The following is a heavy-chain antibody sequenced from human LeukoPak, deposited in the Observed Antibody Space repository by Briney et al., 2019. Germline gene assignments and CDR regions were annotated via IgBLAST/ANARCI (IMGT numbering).Heavy chain of an antibody. J-gene: IGHJ6*03. CDR3: ARILARQFTSFSDSSPYSYYYMDV. Sequence: SETLSLSCTVSGISITSSSSYYWGWIRQRPGKGLEWSGTISYSGSIYYNPSLKSRVTISVDTSKNHFSLSLASLTAADTAVYYCARILARQFTSFSDSSPYSYYYMDVWGKGTTVTVSS. V-gene: IGHV4-39*07. CDR1: GISITSSSSYY. D-gene: IGHD2/OR15-2a*01. CDR2: ISYSGSI.